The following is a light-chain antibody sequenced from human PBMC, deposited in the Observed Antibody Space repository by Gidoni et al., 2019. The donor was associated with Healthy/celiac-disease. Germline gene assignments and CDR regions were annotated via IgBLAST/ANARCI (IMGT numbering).Light chain of an antibody. V-gene: IGKV1-39*01. CDR1: QSISSY. CDR3: QQSYSTLGT. CDR2: AAS. Sequence: DIQMTQSPSSLSASVGDRVTITCRASQSISSYLNWYQQKPGKAPTLLIYAASSLQSGVPSRFSGSVSGTDFTLTISSLQPEDFATYYCQQSYSTLGTFGQGTKVEIK. J-gene: IGKJ1*01.